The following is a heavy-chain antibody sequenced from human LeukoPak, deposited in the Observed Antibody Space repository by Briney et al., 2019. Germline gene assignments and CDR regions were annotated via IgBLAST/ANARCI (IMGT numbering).Heavy chain of an antibody. CDR2: ISSNSGTT. V-gene: IGHV3-48*01. Sequence: PGGSLRLSCAASGVTFSSYSMNWVRQAPGKGLEWVSYISSNSGTTYYADSVKGRFTISRDNAKNSLYLQMNSLRAEDTAVYYCARADYYDSSGSPFIDYWGQGTLVSVSS. D-gene: IGHD3-22*01. CDR3: ARADYYDSSGSPFIDY. CDR1: GVTFSSYS. J-gene: IGHJ4*02.